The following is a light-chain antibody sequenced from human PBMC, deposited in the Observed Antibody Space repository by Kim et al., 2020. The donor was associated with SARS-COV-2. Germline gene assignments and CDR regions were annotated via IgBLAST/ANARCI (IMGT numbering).Light chain of an antibody. Sequence: SVGDRVTITCRASQSIISYLNWYQQKPGKAPKLLIYAASSLQSGVPSRFSGSGSGTDFTLTISSLQPEDFATYYCQQSYSTPPVTFGGGTTVDIK. J-gene: IGKJ4*01. V-gene: IGKV1-39*01. CDR3: QQSYSTPPVT. CDR1: QSIISY. CDR2: AAS.